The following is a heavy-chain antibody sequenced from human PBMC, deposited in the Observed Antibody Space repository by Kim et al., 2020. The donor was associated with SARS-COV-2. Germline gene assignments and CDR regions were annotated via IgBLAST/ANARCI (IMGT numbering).Heavy chain of an antibody. D-gene: IGHD2-15*01. J-gene: IGHJ1*01. CDR1: GDTFSSYT. Sequence: SVKVSCKAPGDTFSSYTFNWLRQAPGQGLEWIGGIIHLFGTVKYAHKFQGRVPITADESTNTVYMGLSSLSSADTALFFRAIGDVLLESATPPTLRGQ. CDR2: IIHLFGTV. CDR3: AIGDVLLESATPPTL. V-gene: IGHV1-69*13.